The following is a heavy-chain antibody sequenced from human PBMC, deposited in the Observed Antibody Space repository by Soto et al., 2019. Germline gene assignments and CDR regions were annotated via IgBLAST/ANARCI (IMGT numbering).Heavy chain of an antibody. CDR2: ISYDGSNK. Sequence: QVQLVESGGGVVQPGRSLRLSCAASGFTFSSYGMHWVRQAPGKGLEWVAIISYDGSNKYYADSVKGRFTISRENSKNALYLQMDVLRAMDTALYSCAKGAEDMSSFRGSGLYGMDVLGQGTT. CDR3: AKGAEDMSSFRGSGLYGMDV. V-gene: IGHV3-30*18. J-gene: IGHJ6*02. CDR1: GFTFSSYG. D-gene: IGHD2-15*01.